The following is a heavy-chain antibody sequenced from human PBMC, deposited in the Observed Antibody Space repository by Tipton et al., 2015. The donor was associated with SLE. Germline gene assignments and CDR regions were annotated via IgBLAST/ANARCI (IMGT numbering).Heavy chain of an antibody. Sequence: TLSLTCTVSGGSISSGGYYWCWIRQHPGKGLEWIGYIYYSGSTYYNPSLKSRVTISVDTSKNQFSLKLSSVTAADTAVYYCARGLLWGAFDIWGQGTMVTVSS. J-gene: IGHJ3*02. CDR2: IYYSGST. CDR3: ARGLLWGAFDI. D-gene: IGHD3-10*01. V-gene: IGHV4-31*03. CDR1: GGSISSGGYY.